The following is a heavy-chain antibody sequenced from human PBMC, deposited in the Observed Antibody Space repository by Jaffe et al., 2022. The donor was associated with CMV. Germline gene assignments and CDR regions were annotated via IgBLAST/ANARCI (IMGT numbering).Heavy chain of an antibody. CDR3: ARARVGSSYYDSSTHYFDY. D-gene: IGHD3-22*01. CDR1: GASISSGGYY. V-gene: IGHV4-31*03. J-gene: IGHJ4*02. Sequence: QVQLQESGPGLVKPSQTLSLTCTVSGASISSGGYYWSWIRLHPGKGLEWIGYIYYSGTIYYNPSLKSRISISVDTSKNQISLRVSSVTAADTAVYYCARARVGSSYYDSSTHYFDYWGQGTLVTVSS. CDR2: IYYSGTI.